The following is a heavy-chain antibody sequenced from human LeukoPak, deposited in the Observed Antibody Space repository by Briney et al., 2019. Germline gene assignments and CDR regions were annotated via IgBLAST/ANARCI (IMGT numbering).Heavy chain of an antibody. V-gene: IGHV5-51*01. CDR1: GYTFTNYW. CDR2: IYPADSDT. CDR3: ARPPQGSSGSLGFDY. Sequence: GESLKISCKGSGYTFTNYWIGWVRQMPGKGLEWMGIIYPADSDTRYSPSFQGQVTISADQSISTAYLQWSRLKASDTAMYYCARPPQGSSGSLGFDYWGQGTLVTVSS. J-gene: IGHJ4*02. D-gene: IGHD6-19*01.